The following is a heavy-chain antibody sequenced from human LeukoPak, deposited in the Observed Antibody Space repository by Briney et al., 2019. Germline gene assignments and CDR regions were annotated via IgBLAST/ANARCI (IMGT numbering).Heavy chain of an antibody. CDR1: GFTFSSYA. CDR3: ARDLLWSSPTDYYYMDV. J-gene: IGHJ6*03. V-gene: IGHV3-23*01. D-gene: IGHD5-18*01. Sequence: GGSLRLSCAASGFTFSSYAMSWVRQAPGKGLEWVSAISGSGGSTYYADSVKGRFTISRDNSKNTLYLQMNSLRAEDTAVYYCARDLLWSSPTDYYYMDVWGKGTTVTVSS. CDR2: ISGSGGST.